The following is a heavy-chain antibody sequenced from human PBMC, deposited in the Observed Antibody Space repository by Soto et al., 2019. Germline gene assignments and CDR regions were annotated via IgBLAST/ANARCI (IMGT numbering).Heavy chain of an antibody. CDR2: ISSNGGST. D-gene: IGHD3-10*01. Sequence: EVQLVESGEGLVQPGGSLRLSCAASGFTFSSYAMHWVRQAPGKGLEYVSAISSNGGSTYYADSVKGRFTISRDNSKNTLDLQMGSLRAEDMAVYYCARGAYGSGSYSSYYYYYGMDVWGQGTTVTVSS. CDR1: GFTFSSYA. J-gene: IGHJ6*02. V-gene: IGHV3-64*02. CDR3: ARGAYGSGSYSSYYYYYGMDV.